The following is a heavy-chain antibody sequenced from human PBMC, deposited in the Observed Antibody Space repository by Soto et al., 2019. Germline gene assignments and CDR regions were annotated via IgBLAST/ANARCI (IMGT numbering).Heavy chain of an antibody. CDR3: AGGRQYSGSYYHYYYGMDV. CDR1: GFTFSSYA. D-gene: IGHD1-26*01. V-gene: IGHV3-30-3*01. CDR2: ISYDGSNK. J-gene: IGHJ6*02. Sequence: QVQLVESGGGVVQPGRSPRLSCAASGFTFSSYAMHWVRQAPGKGLEWVAVISYDGSNKYYADSVKGRFTISRDNSKNPLYLQRNRLRAEDTAVYYCAGGRQYSGSYYHYYYGMDVWGQGTTVTVSS.